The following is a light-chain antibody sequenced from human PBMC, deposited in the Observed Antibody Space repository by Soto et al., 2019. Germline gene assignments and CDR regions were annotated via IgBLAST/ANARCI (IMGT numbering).Light chain of an antibody. J-gene: IGKJ1*01. CDR3: QQYGSSGT. CDR1: ESVGSY. CDR2: GAS. Sequence: EVVWTQSPATLSLSPGGSATVACRSSESVGSYLAWYQQRPDQAPRLVIYGASNRATGIPDRFSGSGSGTDFTLTISRLEPEDFAVYYCQQYGSSGTFGQGTKVDIK. V-gene: IGKV3-20*01.